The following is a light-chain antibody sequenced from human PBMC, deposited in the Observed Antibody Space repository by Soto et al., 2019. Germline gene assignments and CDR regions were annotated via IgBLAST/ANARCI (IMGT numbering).Light chain of an antibody. CDR2: AAS. CDR1: QDISSY. CDR3: QQLDSYPLT. J-gene: IGKJ4*01. Sequence: SQLTQSPSSLSASVGDRVTITCRASQDISSYLAWYQQEPGKAPKLLIYAASTLQSGVPSRFRGSGSGTDFTLTISSLQPEDFAAYYCQQLDSYPLTFGGGTKVDI. V-gene: IGKV1-9*01.